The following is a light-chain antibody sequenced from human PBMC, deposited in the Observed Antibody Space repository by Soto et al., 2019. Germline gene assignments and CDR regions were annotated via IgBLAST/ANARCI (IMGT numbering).Light chain of an antibody. Sequence: DIQMTQSPSSLSASVEDRVIITCRASEYINSYLNWYQQKPGKAPKLLIYAASSLQSGVPSRFSGSGSETVFTLTINNLQPEDSATYYCQQSYSRLVTFGQGTKVEIK. CDR2: AAS. V-gene: IGKV1-39*01. CDR1: EYINSY. CDR3: QQSYSRLVT. J-gene: IGKJ1*01.